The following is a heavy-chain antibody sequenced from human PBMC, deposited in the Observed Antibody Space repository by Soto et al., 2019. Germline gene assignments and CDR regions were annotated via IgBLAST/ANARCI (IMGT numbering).Heavy chain of an antibody. CDR1: GGSFSGYY. D-gene: IGHD2-2*01. CDR3: ARSSRHYDY. V-gene: IGHV4-34*01. CDR2: INHSGST. J-gene: IGHJ4*02. Sequence: PSETLSLTGAVYGGSFSGYYWSWIRQPPGKGLEWIGEINHSGSTNYNPSLKSRVTISVDTSKNQFSLKLSSVTAADTAVYYCARSSRHYDYWGQGTLVTVSS.